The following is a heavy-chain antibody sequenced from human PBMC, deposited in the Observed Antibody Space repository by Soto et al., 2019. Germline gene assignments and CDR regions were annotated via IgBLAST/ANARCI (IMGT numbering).Heavy chain of an antibody. CDR3: ARVVGGYYYGMDV. CDR2: IYHIGST. Sequence: QVQLQESGPGLVKPSGTLSLTCAVSGGSISSSNWWSWVRRPPGKGLEWIGAIYHIGSTNYNPSLKSRVTISVDKSKNQFSLKLSSVAAADTAVYYCARVVGGYYYGMDVWGQGTTVTVSS. D-gene: IGHD2-2*01. V-gene: IGHV4-4*02. J-gene: IGHJ6*02. CDR1: GGSISSSNW.